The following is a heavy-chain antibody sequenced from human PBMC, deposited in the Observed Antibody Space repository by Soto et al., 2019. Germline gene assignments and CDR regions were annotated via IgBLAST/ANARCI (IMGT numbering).Heavy chain of an antibody. CDR1: GGTFSSYA. J-gene: IGHJ6*02. V-gene: IGHV1-69*13. Sequence: GASVKFSCKASGGTFSSYAISWVRQAPGQGLEWMGGIIPIFGTANYAQKFQGRVTITADESTSTAYMELSSLRSEDTAVYYCARDPDSHYDFWSGYQNKPRYYYYGMDVWGQGTTVTVSS. CDR3: ARDPDSHYDFWSGYQNKPRYYYYGMDV. D-gene: IGHD3-3*01. CDR2: IIPIFGTA.